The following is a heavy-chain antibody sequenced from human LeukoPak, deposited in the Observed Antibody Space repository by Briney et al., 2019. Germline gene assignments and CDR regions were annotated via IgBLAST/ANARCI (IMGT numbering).Heavy chain of an antibody. V-gene: IGHV4-59*01. CDR3: ARDGSGSYYFDY. CDR1: GGSISSYY. CDR2: IYYSGST. J-gene: IGHJ4*02. D-gene: IGHD1-26*01. Sequence: SETLSLTCTVSGGSISSYYWSWIRQPPGKGLEWIGYIYYSGSTNYNPSLKSRVTISVDTSKNQFSLKLGSVTAADTAVYYCARDGSGSYYFDYWGQGTLVTVSS.